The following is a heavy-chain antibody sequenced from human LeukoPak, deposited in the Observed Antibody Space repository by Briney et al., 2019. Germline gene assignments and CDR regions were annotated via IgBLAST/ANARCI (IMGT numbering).Heavy chain of an antibody. V-gene: IGHV3-21*01. J-gene: IGHJ4*02. Sequence: PGGSLRLSCAASGFTFSSYAMSWVRQAPGKGLEWVSSISSSSSYIYYADSVKGRFTISRDNAKNSLYLQMNSLRAEDTAVYYCARSETDWGSSHFDYWGQGTLVTVSS. CDR3: ARSETDWGSSHFDY. CDR1: GFTFSSYA. D-gene: IGHD7-27*01. CDR2: ISSSSSYI.